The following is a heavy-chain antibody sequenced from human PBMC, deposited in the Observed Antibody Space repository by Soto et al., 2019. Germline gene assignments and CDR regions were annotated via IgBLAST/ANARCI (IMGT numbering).Heavy chain of an antibody. CDR2: ISGSGGST. CDR1: GFTFSSYA. J-gene: IGHJ4*02. D-gene: IGHD3-16*01. V-gene: IGHV3-23*01. Sequence: GGSLRLSCAASGFTFSSYAMSWVRQAPGKGLEWVSAISGSGGSTYYADSVKGRFTISRDNSKNTLYLQMNSLRAEDTAVYYCAKDYDYVWGSYDYFDYWGQGTLVTVSS. CDR3: AKDYDYVWGSYDYFDY.